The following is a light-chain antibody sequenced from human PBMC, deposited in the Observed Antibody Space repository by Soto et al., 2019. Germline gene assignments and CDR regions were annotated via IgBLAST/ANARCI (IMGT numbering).Light chain of an antibody. J-gene: IGKJ5*01. CDR3: QQYKNWPL. V-gene: IGKV3-15*01. Sequence: MMMTLSPATLSVSPGERGTLSCRTSHSVNSHVAWYQQKPGQAPRLLLYGASTRATGIPVRFSGSGFGTEFTLTISSLQSEDFAAYYCQQYKNWPLFGQGTRL. CDR2: GAS. CDR1: HSVNSH.